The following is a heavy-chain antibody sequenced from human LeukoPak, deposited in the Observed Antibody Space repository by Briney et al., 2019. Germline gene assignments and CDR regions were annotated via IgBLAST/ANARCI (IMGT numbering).Heavy chain of an antibody. CDR1: GFTFSDYY. CDR2: IYYSGST. V-gene: IGHV4-59*08. D-gene: IGHD6-19*01. CDR3: ARGYSSGWSDY. Sequence: GSLRLSCAASGFTFSDYYMSWIRQPPGKGLEWIGYIYYSGSTNYNPSLKSRVTISVDTSKNQFSLKLSSVTAADTAVYYCARGYSSGWSDYWGQGTLVTVSS. J-gene: IGHJ4*02.